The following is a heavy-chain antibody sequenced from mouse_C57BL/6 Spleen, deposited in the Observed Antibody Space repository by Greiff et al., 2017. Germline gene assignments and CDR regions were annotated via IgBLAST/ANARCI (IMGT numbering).Heavy chain of an antibody. Sequence: EVQLVESGGGLVKPGGSLKLSCAASGFTFSSYAMSWVRQTPEKRLEWVATISDGGSYTYYPDNVKGRFTISRDNAKNNLYLQMSHLKSEDTAMYYCAREELRYGGGYFDYWGQGTTRTVSS. V-gene: IGHV5-4*01. CDR1: GFTFSSYA. CDR2: ISDGGSYT. J-gene: IGHJ2*01. D-gene: IGHD1-1*01. CDR3: AREELRYGGGYFDY.